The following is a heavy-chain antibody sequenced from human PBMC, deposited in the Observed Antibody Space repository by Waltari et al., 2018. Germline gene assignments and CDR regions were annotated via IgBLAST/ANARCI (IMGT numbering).Heavy chain of an antibody. V-gene: IGHV3-33*01. CDR2: IGYDGSNK. CDR1: GFPFSSYG. J-gene: IGHJ6*02. D-gene: IGHD3-10*01. CDR3: ARDLGVRGVPDV. Sequence: QVQLVESGGGVVQPGRSLRLSWAASGFPFSSYGMHWVRQAPGKGLEWVAVIGYDGSNKYYADSVKGRFTISRDNSKNTLYLQMNSLRAEDTAVYYCARDLGVRGVPDVWGQGTTVTVSS.